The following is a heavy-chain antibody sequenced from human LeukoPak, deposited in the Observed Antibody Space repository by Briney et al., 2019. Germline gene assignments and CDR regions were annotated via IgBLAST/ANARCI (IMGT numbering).Heavy chain of an antibody. CDR3: AKAPGIRGGATFYFDY. CDR2: ISGSGGST. J-gene: IGHJ4*02. Sequence: GSLRLSCAASGFTFSSYAMSWVRQAPGKGLEWVSAISGSGGSTYYADSVKGRFTISRDNSKNTLYLQMNSLRAEDTAVYYCAKAPGIRGGATFYFDYWGQGTLVTVSS. CDR1: GFTFSSYA. D-gene: IGHD1-26*01. V-gene: IGHV3-23*01.